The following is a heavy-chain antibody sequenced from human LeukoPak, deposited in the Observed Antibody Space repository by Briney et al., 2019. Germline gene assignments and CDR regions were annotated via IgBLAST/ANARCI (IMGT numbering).Heavy chain of an antibody. D-gene: IGHD2-2*01. Sequence: GGSLTLSCAASGFTFSSYWMSWVRQAPGKGLEWVANIKQDGSEKYYVDSVKGRFTISRDNAKNSLYLQMNSLRAEDTAVYYCARVGVVPAAYYYYYMDVWGKGTTVTVSS. CDR2: IKQDGSEK. CDR3: ARVGVVPAAYYYYYMDV. J-gene: IGHJ6*03. CDR1: GFTFSSYW. V-gene: IGHV3-7*01.